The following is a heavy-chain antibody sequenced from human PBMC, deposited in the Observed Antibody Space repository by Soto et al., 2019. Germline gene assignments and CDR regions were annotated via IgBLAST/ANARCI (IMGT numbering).Heavy chain of an antibody. CDR3: ARGGDWKFDY. CDR2: IYHSGRT. V-gene: IGHV4-4*02. J-gene: IGHJ4*02. D-gene: IGHD2-21*02. CDR1: GDSISSDKW. Sequence: QVQLQELGPGLVKPSGTLSLTCAVSGDSISSDKWWSWVRQPPGKGLEWIGEIYHSGRTNCNPSLKSRVTISVEKSKNQFSLELSSMTAADTAVYYCARGGDWKFDYWGQGSLVTVSS.